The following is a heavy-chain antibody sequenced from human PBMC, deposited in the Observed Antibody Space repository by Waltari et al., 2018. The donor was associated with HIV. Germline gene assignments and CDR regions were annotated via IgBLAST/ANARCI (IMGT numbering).Heavy chain of an antibody. CDR2: INHSGST. CDR1: GGYFSTYY. V-gene: IGHV4-34*01. Sequence: QVQLQQWGAGLMKPSETLSLTCAVYGGYFSTYYWTWLRQPPGTGLEWIGNINHSGSTNYKPPFRSRVTMSVDTSKNQFCLKLSTVTAADTAVYYCARRGFRFCSSTTCLDYGGQGTLVTVSS. J-gene: IGHJ4*02. CDR3: ARRGFRFCSSTTCLDY. D-gene: IGHD2-2*01.